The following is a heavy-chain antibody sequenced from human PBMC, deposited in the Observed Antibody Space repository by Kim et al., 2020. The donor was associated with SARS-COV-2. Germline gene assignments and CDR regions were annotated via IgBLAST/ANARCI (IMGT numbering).Heavy chain of an antibody. CDR3: ARDLPVRGYDILTGYPGSYYCDYGRGV. CDR1: GYTFTSYG. J-gene: IGHJ6*02. D-gene: IGHD3-9*01. Sequence: ASVKVSCKASGYTFTSYGISWVRQAPGQGLEWMGWISAYNGNTNYAQKLQGRVTMTTDTSTSTAYMELRSLRSDDTAVYYCARDLPVRGYDILTGYPGSYYCDYGRGVWGQGTTVTVSS. CDR2: ISAYNGNT. V-gene: IGHV1-18*01.